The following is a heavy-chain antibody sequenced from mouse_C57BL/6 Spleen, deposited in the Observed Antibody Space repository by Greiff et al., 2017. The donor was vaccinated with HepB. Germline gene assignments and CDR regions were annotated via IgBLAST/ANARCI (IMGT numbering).Heavy chain of an antibody. CDR1: GFTFSDYG. J-gene: IGHJ2*01. CDR2: ISNLAYSI. D-gene: IGHD3-2*02. V-gene: IGHV5-15*01. Sequence: EVHLVESGGGLVQPGGSLKLSCAASGFTFSDYGMAWVRQAPRKGPEWVAFISNLAYSIYYADTVTGRFTISRENAKNTLYLEMSSLRSEDTAMYYCARHGSSGYELYFDYWGQGTTLTVSS. CDR3: ARHGSSGYELYFDY.